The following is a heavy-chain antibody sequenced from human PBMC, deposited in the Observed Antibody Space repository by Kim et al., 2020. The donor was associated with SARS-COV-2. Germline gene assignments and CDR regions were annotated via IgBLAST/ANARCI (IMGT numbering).Heavy chain of an antibody. Sequence: GGSLRLSCAASGFTFSSYAMHWVRQAPGKGLEWVAVISYDGSNKYYADSVKGRFTISRDNSKNTLYLQMNSLRAEDTAVYYCARDTLPREDYYDSSGYY. CDR2: ISYDGSNK. D-gene: IGHD3-22*01. J-gene: IGHJ6*01. V-gene: IGHV3-30-3*01. CDR1: GFTFSSYA. CDR3: ARDTLPREDYYDSSGYY.